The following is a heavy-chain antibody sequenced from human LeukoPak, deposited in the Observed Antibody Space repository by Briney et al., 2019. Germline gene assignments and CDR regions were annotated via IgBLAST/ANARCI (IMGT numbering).Heavy chain of an antibody. V-gene: IGHV3-21*01. Sequence: GGSLRLSCAASGFTFSSYSMNWVRQAPGKGLEWVSSISSSSSYIYYADSVKGRFTISRDNAKNSLYLQMNSLRAEDTAVYYCARNKLEWLRYYYHYMDVWGKGTTVTVSS. CDR2: ISSSSSYI. D-gene: IGHD3-3*01. CDR3: ARNKLEWLRYYYHYMDV. J-gene: IGHJ6*03. CDR1: GFTFSSYS.